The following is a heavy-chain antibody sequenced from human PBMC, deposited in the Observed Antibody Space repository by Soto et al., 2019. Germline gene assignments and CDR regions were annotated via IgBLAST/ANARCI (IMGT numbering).Heavy chain of an antibody. V-gene: IGHV3-23*01. CDR3: AKPSSSWGNAFDY. CDR1: GFTFSSYA. J-gene: IGHJ4*02. Sequence: EVQLLESGGGLVQPGGSLRLSCAASGFTFSSYAMSWVRQAPGKGLEWVSAISGSGGSTYYADSVKGRFSISRDNSKNTLYLQMNSLRAEDTAVYYCAKPSSSWGNAFDYWGQGTLVTVSS. CDR2: ISGSGGST. D-gene: IGHD6-13*01.